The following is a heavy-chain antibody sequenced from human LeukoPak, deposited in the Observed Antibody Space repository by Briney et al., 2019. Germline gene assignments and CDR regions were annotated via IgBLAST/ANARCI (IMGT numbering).Heavy chain of an antibody. CDR1: GYTFTGYY. D-gene: IGHD5-18*01. Sequence: GASVKVSCKASGYTFTGYYMHWVRQAPGQGLEWMGWINPNSGGTNYAQKFQGRVTMTRDTSISTAYMELSRLRSDDTAVYYCARDGGYSYGYYRGSLDYWGQGTLVTVSS. J-gene: IGHJ4*02. CDR3: ARDGGYSYGYYRGSLDY. CDR2: INPNSGGT. V-gene: IGHV1-2*02.